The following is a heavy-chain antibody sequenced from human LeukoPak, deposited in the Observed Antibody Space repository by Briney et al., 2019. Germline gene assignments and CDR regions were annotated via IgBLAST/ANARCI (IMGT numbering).Heavy chain of an antibody. J-gene: IGHJ3*02. Sequence: SETLSLTCTVSGYSISTGYYWDWIRQPPGKGLEWIGTFYHGGSTYYNPSLKSRVTISVDTSKNQFSLNLTSVTAADTAVYYCARAGVWDYDDSSGYHNAAFDIWGQGTMVTVSS. D-gene: IGHD3-22*01. CDR1: GYSISTGYY. CDR3: ARAGVWDYDDSSGYHNAAFDI. V-gene: IGHV4-38-2*02. CDR2: FYHGGST.